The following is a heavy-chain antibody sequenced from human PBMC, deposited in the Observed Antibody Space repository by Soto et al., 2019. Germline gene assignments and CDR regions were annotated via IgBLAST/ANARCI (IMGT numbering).Heavy chain of an antibody. Sequence: SETLSLTCTVSGGSISSSSYYWGWIRQPPGKGLEWIGSIYYSGSTYYNPSLKSRVTISVDTSKNQFSLKLSSVTAADTAVYYCARLGVWFGEENYYYGMDVWGQGTTVTVS. J-gene: IGHJ6*02. D-gene: IGHD3-10*01. V-gene: IGHV4-39*01. CDR3: ARLGVWFGEENYYYGMDV. CDR2: IYYSGST. CDR1: GGSISSSSYY.